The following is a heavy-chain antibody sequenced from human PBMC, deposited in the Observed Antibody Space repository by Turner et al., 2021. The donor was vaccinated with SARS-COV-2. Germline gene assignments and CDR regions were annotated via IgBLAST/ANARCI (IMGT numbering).Heavy chain of an antibody. Sequence: EVQLVEPGGGLVKPGGSLRLSCAASGFTFDDYAMHWVRQAPGKGLEWVSGISWNSGSIGYADSVKGRFTISRDNAKNSLYLQMNSLRAEDTALYYCAKDIGSGYGDYFDYWGQGTLVTVSS. CDR3: AKDIGSGYGDYFDY. CDR1: GFTFDDYA. J-gene: IGHJ4*02. D-gene: IGHD4-17*01. CDR2: ISWNSGSI. V-gene: IGHV3-9*01.